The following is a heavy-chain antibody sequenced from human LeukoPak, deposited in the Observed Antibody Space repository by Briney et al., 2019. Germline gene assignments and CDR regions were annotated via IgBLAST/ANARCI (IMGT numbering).Heavy chain of an antibody. CDR3: AREDCSSTSCYDAFDI. Sequence: PSETLSLTCTVSGGSISSYYWSWIRQPPGKGLEWIGYIYYSGSTNYNPFLKSRVTISVDTSKNQFSLKLSSVTAADTAVYYCAREDCSSTSCYDAFDIWGQGTMVTVSS. D-gene: IGHD2-2*01. J-gene: IGHJ3*02. CDR1: GGSISSYY. CDR2: IYYSGST. V-gene: IGHV4-59*01.